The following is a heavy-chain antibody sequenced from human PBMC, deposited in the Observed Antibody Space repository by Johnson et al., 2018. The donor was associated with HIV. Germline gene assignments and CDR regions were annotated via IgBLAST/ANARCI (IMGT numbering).Heavy chain of an antibody. CDR1: GFIFDEYA. V-gene: IGHV3-9*01. CDR3: AKEVGCSGGSCYYAFDI. D-gene: IGHD2-15*01. CDR2: ISWNSGSI. Sequence: VQLVESGGGLVQPGRSLRLSCAASGFIFDEYAMHWVRQAPGKGLEWVSGISWNSGSIGYVDSVKGRFTISRDNAKNSLYLQMNSLRAEDTALYYCAKEVGCSGGSCYYAFDIWGQGTMVTVSS. J-gene: IGHJ3*02.